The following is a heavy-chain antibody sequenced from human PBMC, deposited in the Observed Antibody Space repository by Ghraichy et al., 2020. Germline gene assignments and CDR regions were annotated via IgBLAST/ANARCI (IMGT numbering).Heavy chain of an antibody. Sequence: GGSLRLSCAASGFTFSSYSMNWVRQAPGKGLEWVSSISSSSSYIYYADSVKGRFTISRDNAKNSLYLQMNSLRAEDTAVYYCASRVYCSSSTCSPGYWGQGTLGTVSS. CDR1: GFTFSSYS. CDR3: ASRVYCSSSTCSPGY. D-gene: IGHD2-2*01. V-gene: IGHV3-21*01. J-gene: IGHJ4*02. CDR2: ISSSSSYI.